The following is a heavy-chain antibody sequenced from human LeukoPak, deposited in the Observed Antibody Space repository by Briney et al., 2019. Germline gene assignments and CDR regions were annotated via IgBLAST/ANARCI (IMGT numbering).Heavy chain of an antibody. CDR2: IYYSGST. J-gene: IGHJ4*02. Sequence: SETLSLTCTVSGGSISSYYWSWIRPPPGKGLEWMGYIYYSGSTNYNTSLKSRVTISVDTSKNQFSLKLSSVTAADTAVYYCARHRCSSTSCYADSGTFDYWGQGTLVTVSS. CDR3: ARHRCSSTSCYADSGTFDY. V-gene: IGHV4-59*08. CDR1: GGSISSYY. D-gene: IGHD2-2*01.